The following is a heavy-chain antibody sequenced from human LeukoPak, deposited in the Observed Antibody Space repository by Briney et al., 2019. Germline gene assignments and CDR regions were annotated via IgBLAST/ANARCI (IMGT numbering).Heavy chain of an antibody. V-gene: IGHV1-69*06. J-gene: IGHJ4*02. CDR3: ARRTYYYDSSGHDY. CDR1: GGTFSSYA. Sequence: SVKVSCKASGGTFSSYAISWVRQAPGQGLEWMGGIIPIFGTANYAQKFQGRVTITADKSTSTAYMELSSLRSEDTAVYYCARRTYYYDSSGHDYWGQGTLVTVSS. CDR2: IIPIFGTA. D-gene: IGHD3-22*01.